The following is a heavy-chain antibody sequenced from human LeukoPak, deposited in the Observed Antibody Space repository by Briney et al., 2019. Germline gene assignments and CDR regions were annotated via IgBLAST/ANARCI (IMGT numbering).Heavy chain of an antibody. CDR3: ARGGPEGFDS. J-gene: IGHJ5*01. CDR2: IGKGGDP. V-gene: IGHV3-13*05. CDR1: GFTFSSYD. Sequence: GGSLRLSCAASGFTFSSYDMHWVRQPTGKGLEWVSGIGKGGDPYYAGSVKGRFTISRENAKNSLYLQMNSLRAGDTAVYYCARGGPEGFDSWGQGTLVTVSS.